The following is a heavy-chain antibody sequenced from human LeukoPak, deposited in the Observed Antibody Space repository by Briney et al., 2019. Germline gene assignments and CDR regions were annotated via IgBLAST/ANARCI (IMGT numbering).Heavy chain of an antibody. CDR2: VSPHNGDT. CDR1: GYTFTSYN. J-gene: IGHJ3*02. Sequence: ASVKVSCKASGYTFTSYNINWFRQPPGRGFEWLGFVSPHNGDTGYTQNFQGRVTMTRDTSINTAYMELSGLRSEDTAVYYCVRHYYDYVAFDIWGQGTMVIVSS. D-gene: IGHD3-22*01. CDR3: VRHYYDYVAFDI. V-gene: IGHV1-8*01.